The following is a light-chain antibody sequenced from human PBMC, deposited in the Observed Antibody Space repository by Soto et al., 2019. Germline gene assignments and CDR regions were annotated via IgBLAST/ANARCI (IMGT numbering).Light chain of an antibody. CDR2: GAS. CDR1: QSVSSDS. CDR3: QQYGSSPQT. Sequence: IVLTQSPGTLSLSPGERATLSCRASQSVSSDSLAWYQHKLGQAPRLLIYGASTRATGIPDRFSGSGSGTDFTLTISRLEPEDFAVFYCQQYGSSPQTFGQGTKVDIK. J-gene: IGKJ1*01. V-gene: IGKV3-20*01.